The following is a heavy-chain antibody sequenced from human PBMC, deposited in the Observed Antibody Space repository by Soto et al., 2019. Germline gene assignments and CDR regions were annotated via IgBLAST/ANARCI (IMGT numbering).Heavy chain of an antibody. CDR3: AAHRAPVLRYFDWLPPPYYYGMDV. CDR1: GRSISSYY. D-gene: IGHD3-9*01. J-gene: IGHJ6*02. CDR2: IYYSGST. V-gene: IGHV4-59*01. Sequence: SETLSLTCTVSGRSISSYYWSWIRQPPGKGLEWIGYIYYSGSTNYNPSLKSRVTISVDTSKNQFSLKLSSVTAADTAVYYCAAHRAPVLRYFDWLPPPYYYGMDVWGQGTTVTVS.